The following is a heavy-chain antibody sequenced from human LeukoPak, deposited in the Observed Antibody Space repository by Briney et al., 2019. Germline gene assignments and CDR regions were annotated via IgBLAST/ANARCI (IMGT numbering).Heavy chain of an antibody. CDR3: ARERPMGGTTPIDY. V-gene: IGHV3-11*06. CDR1: GFTFSDYY. CDR2: ISSSSSYT. D-gene: IGHD1-7*01. J-gene: IGHJ4*02. Sequence: GGSLRLSCATSGFTFSDYYMSWIRQAPGKGLECVSYISSSSSYTNYADSVKGRFTISRDNAKNSLYLQMNSLRAEDTAVYYCARERPMGGTTPIDYWGQGTLVTVSS.